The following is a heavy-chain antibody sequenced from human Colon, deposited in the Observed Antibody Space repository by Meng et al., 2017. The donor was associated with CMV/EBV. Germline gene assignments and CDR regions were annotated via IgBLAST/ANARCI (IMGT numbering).Heavy chain of an antibody. CDR3: TRHAYGHYDS. CDR1: GFTFRNYA. V-gene: IGHV3-49*04. J-gene: IGHJ4*02. CDR2: IRNTTYGGTT. Sequence: GGSLRLSCTTSGFTFRNYAISWVRQAPGKGLEWVGFIRNTTYGGTTEHAASVKGRFSISRDDSKSIAYLQMNSLKTEDMAVYYCTRHAYGHYDSWGQGTLVTVSS. D-gene: IGHD3-10*01.